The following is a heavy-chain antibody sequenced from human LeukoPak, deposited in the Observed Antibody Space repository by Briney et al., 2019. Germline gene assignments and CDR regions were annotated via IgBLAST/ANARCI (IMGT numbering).Heavy chain of an antibody. CDR1: GFTFSSYA. D-gene: IGHD4-11*01. J-gene: IGHJ6*02. V-gene: IGHV3-21*01. Sequence: GGSLRLSCAASGFTFSSYAMSWVRQAPGKGLEWVSSISSSSSYIYYADSVKGRFTISRDNAKNSLYLQVNSLRAEDTAVYYCATLTTVTTEGYYYYGMDVWGQGTTVTVSS. CDR2: ISSSSSYI. CDR3: ATLTTVTTEGYYYYGMDV.